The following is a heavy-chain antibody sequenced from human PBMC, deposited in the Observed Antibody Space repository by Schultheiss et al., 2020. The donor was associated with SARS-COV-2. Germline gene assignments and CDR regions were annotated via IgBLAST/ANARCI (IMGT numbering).Heavy chain of an antibody. J-gene: IGHJ4*02. V-gene: IGHV3-9*01. CDR3: ARGRRQWLVLRKMGDY. CDR2: IGWHGAFI. Sequence: SLKISCAASGFTFNDYAMHWVRQLPGKGLEWVAGIGWHGAFIAYGDSVKGRVTISRDNAKNSLYLQMNSLRAEDTAVYYCARGRRQWLVLRKMGDYWGQGTLVTVSS. D-gene: IGHD6-19*01. CDR1: GFTFNDYA.